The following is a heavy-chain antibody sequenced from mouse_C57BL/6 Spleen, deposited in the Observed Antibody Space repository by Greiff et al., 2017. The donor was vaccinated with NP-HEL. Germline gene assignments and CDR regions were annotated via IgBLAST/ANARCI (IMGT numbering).Heavy chain of an antibody. CDR3: ARPTGNSLAY. D-gene: IGHD2-1*01. CDR1: GYTFTSYW. J-gene: IGHJ3*01. CDR2: IDPSDSET. V-gene: IGHV1-52*01. Sequence: VQLQQPGAELVRPGSSVKLSCKASGYTFTSYWMHWVKQRPIQGLEWIGNIDPSDSETHYNQKFKDKATLTVDTSSSTAYMQLGSLTSEDSAVYYCARPTGNSLAYWGQGTLVTVSA.